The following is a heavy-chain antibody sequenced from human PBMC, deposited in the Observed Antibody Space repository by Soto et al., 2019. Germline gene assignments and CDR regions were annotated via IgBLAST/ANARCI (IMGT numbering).Heavy chain of an antibody. V-gene: IGHV3-30*18. Sequence: PVGSLRLSCAASGFTFSSYGMHWVRQAPGKGLEWVAVISYDGSNKYYADSVKGRFTISRDNSKNTPYLQMNSLRAEDTAVYYCAKDLRSGPRLLKYNWFDPWGQGTLVTVSS. CDR2: ISYDGSNK. CDR1: GFTFSSYG. D-gene: IGHD2-15*01. J-gene: IGHJ5*02. CDR3: AKDLRSGPRLLKYNWFDP.